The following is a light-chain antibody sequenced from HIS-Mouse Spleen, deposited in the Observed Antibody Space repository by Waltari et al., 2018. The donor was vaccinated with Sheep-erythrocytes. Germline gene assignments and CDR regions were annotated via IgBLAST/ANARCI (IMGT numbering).Light chain of an antibody. J-gene: IGKJ1*01. V-gene: IGKV1-6*01. CDR1: QGIRND. CDR2: AAA. CDR3: LQDYNYPWT. Sequence: AIQMTQSPSSLSASVGARVTITCRASQGIRNDLGWYQQKPGKAPKLLIYAAASLQSGVPSRFSGSGSGTDFTLTISSLQPEDFATYYCLQDYNYPWTFGQGTKVEIK.